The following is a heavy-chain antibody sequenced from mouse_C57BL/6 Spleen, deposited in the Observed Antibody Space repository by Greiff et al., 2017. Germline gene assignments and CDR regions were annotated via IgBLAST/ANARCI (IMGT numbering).Heavy chain of an antibody. D-gene: IGHD2-2*01. J-gene: IGHJ4*01. CDR3: ARGGYDGDYAMDY. Sequence: VHVKQSGPELVKPGASVKISCKASGYSFTDYNMNWVKQSNGKSLEWIGVINPNYGTTSYNQKFKGKATLTVDPSSSTAYMQLNSLTSEDSAVYYCARGGYDGDYAMDYWGQGTSVTVSS. V-gene: IGHV1-39*01. CDR1: GYSFTDYN. CDR2: INPNYGTT.